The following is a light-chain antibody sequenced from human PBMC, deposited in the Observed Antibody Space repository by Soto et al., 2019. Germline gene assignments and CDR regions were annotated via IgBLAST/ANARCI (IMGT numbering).Light chain of an antibody. J-gene: IGKJ5*01. CDR2: DAS. V-gene: IGKV1-5*01. CDR3: QHYNSYPIP. Sequence: DIQMTQSPSTLSASVGDRVTITCRPSQSIATYLTWYQQKPGKAPKLLIYDASSLKSGAPSRFSGSGSGTEFTLTISSLQPDDFATYYCQHYNSYPIPFGHGTRLEIK. CDR1: QSIATY.